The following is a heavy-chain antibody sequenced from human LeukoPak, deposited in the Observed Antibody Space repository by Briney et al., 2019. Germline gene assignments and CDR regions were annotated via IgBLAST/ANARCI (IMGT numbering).Heavy chain of an antibody. J-gene: IGHJ4*02. Sequence: GGSLRLSCAASGFTVSSNYMTWIRQAPGGRLEWVSIVYSGGDTYYADSVKGRFTMSRDNSKNMLYLQMNSLRAEDTAVYYCARVEIPWSFDYWGQGTLVTVSS. CDR1: GFTVSSNY. V-gene: IGHV3-53*01. D-gene: IGHD2-21*01. CDR2: VYSGGDT. CDR3: ARVEIPWSFDY.